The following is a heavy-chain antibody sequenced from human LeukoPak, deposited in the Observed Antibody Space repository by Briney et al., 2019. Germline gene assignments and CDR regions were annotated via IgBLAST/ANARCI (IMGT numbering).Heavy chain of an antibody. CDR1: GFTFSSYS. D-gene: IGHD1-26*01. Sequence: GGYLRLSCAASGFTFSSYSMNWLRQAPGKGLEWVSSIGSSSSYIYYADSVKGRFTISRDNAKNSLYLQMNSLRAEDTAVYYCARDRDVVGPLGGFDPWGQGTLVTVSS. V-gene: IGHV3-21*01. CDR2: IGSSSSYI. CDR3: ARDRDVVGPLGGFDP. J-gene: IGHJ5*02.